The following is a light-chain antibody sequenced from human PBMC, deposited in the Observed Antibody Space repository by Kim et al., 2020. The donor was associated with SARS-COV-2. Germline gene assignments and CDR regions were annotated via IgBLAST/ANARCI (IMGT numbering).Light chain of an antibody. Sequence: QSALTQPASVSGSPGQSITFSCTGTSSDVGSYNLVSWYQQHPGKAPKLMIYEGSKRPSGVSNRFSGSKSGNTASLTISGLQAEDEADYYCCSYAGSSTVFGGGTQLTVL. V-gene: IGLV2-23*01. CDR1: SSDVGSYNL. J-gene: IGLJ2*01. CDR3: CSYAGSSTV. CDR2: EGS.